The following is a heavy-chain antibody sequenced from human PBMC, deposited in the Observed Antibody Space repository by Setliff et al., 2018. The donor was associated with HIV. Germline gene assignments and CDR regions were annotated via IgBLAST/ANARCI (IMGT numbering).Heavy chain of an antibody. CDR3: ATLTVDTAIRVPY. D-gene: IGHD5-18*01. J-gene: IGHJ4*02. CDR1: GYTFTGYY. CDR2: INPNNGGT. Sequence: ASVKVSCKASGYTFTGYYMHWVRQAPGQGLEWMGWINPNNGGTNYAQKFQGRVTMTRDTSISTAYMELSRLRSDDTAVYYWATLTVDTAIRVPYWGQGTLVTVSS. V-gene: IGHV1-2*02.